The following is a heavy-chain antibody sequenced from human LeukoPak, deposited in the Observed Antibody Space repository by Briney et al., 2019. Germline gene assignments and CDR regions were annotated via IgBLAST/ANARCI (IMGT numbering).Heavy chain of an antibody. CDR1: GYTFTSND. CDR2: MNPNSGNT. D-gene: IGHD6-13*01. Sequence: ASVKVSCKASGYTFTSNDINWVRQATGQGLEWMGWMNPNSGNTGYAQKFQGRVAMTRNTSISTAYMELSSLRSEDTAVYYCARGTVCGSGGKCSGSWYYDYWGQGTLVTVSS. V-gene: IGHV1-8*01. CDR3: ARGTVCGSGGKCSGSWYYDY. J-gene: IGHJ4*02.